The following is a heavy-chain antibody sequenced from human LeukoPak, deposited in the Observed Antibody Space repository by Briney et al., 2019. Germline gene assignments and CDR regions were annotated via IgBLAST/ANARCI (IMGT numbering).Heavy chain of an antibody. D-gene: IGHD2-21*02. J-gene: IGHJ4*02. CDR2: IDPSDSYT. V-gene: IGHV5-10-1*01. Sequence: GESLKISCKGSGYSFTSYWICWVRQMPGTGLKCMGRIDPSDSYTNYSQSFQGHVTISADKSISTAYLQWSSLKASDTAMYYCARRSYNCGGDCYPQSLDYWGQGTLVTVSS. CDR3: ARRSYNCGGDCYPQSLDY. CDR1: GYSFTSYW.